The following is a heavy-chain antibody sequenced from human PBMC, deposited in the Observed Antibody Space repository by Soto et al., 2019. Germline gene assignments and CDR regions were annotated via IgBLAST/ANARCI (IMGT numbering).Heavy chain of an antibody. CDR2: ISGSGGST. D-gene: IGHD1-1*01. Sequence: EVQLLESGGGLVQPGGSRRLSCAASGFTFSSYAMNWVRQAPGKGLEWVSVISGSGGSTYYADSVKGRFTISRDNSNNTLDMQMNSLRAEDTAVYYCTKRATGTYFDYWGQGTLVTVSS. CDR1: GFTFSSYA. J-gene: IGHJ4*02. V-gene: IGHV3-23*01. CDR3: TKRATGTYFDY.